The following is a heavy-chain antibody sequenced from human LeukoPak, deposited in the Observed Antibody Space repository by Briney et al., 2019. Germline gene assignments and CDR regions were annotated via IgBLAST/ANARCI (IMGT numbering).Heavy chain of an antibody. Sequence: SETLSLTCTVSGGSISSYYWSWIRQPPGKGLEWIGHIYYSGSTNYNPSLKSRVTISVDTSKNQFSLKLSSVTAADTAVYYCARGSYGSGSYLGLNWFDPWGQGTLVTVSS. CDR1: GGSISSYY. CDR3: ARGSYGSGSYLGLNWFDP. CDR2: IYYSGST. J-gene: IGHJ5*02. D-gene: IGHD3-10*01. V-gene: IGHV4-59*01.